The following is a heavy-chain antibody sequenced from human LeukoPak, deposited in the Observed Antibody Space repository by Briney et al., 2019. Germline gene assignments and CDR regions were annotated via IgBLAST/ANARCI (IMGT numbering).Heavy chain of an antibody. D-gene: IGHD3-16*01. CDR3: AKRGTNYWYFDL. J-gene: IGHJ2*01. V-gene: IGHV3-53*01. Sequence: GGSLRLSCAASGFTVSTNFMSWVRQAPGKGLEWVSVIYNLGDTHYADFVKGRFTISRDNSKNTLYLEMHNLRADDTAVYYCAKRGTNYWYFDLWGRGTLVTVSS. CDR2: IYNLGDT. CDR1: GFTVSTNF.